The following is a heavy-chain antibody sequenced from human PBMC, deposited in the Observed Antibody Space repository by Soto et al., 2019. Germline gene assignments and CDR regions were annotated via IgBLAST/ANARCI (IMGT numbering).Heavy chain of an antibody. CDR1: GFTFSSYG. CDR3: ARDRPSSPFGGYSDY. Sequence: QVQLVESGGGVVQPGRSLRLSCAASGFTFSSYGMHWVRQAPGKGLEWVAVIWYDGSNKYYADSVKGRFTISRDNSKNTLYLQMNSLRAEDTAVYYCARDRPSSPFGGYSDYWGQGTLVTVSS. J-gene: IGHJ4*02. V-gene: IGHV3-33*01. CDR2: IWYDGSNK. D-gene: IGHD1-26*01.